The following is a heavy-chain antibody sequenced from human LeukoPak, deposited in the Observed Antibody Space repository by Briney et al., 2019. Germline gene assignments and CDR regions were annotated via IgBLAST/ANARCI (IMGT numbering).Heavy chain of an antibody. D-gene: IGHD6-13*01. Sequence: PSETLSLTCTVSGGSISSGGYYWSWLRQPPGKGLEWIGYIYHSGSNYFNPSLKSRVTISVDTSRNQLSLQLRSVTDADPAVYYCVGGTVVRGIGEGLPRMDAWGQGTTVTVSS. V-gene: IGHV4-30-2*01. CDR2: IYHSGSN. CDR3: VGGTVVRGIGEGLPRMDA. CDR1: GGSISSGGYY. J-gene: IGHJ6*02.